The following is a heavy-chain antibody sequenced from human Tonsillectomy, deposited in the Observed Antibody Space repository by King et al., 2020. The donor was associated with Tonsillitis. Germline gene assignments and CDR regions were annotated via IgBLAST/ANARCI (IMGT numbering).Heavy chain of an antibody. CDR3: AKEGGSIAVDGTEGWYFDL. V-gene: IGHV3-23*04. D-gene: IGHD6-19*01. CDR1: GFTFSSYA. J-gene: IGHJ2*01. CDR2: ISGGVGRK. Sequence: VQLVESGGGLVQPGGSLRLSCAASGFTFSSYAMSWVRQAPGKGLEWVSVISGGVGRKYTADSEKGRFTISRDNSKNTLYLQMNSLRAENTAVYYCAKEGGSIAVDGTEGWYFDLWGRGTLVTVSS.